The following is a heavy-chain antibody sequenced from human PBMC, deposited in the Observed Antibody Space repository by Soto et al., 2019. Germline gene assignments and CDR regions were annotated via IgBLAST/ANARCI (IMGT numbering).Heavy chain of an antibody. CDR2: VSATAGTT. Sequence: PGGSLRLSCAASGFTFSDHYTDWVRQAPGKGLEWVSLVSATAGTTYYTDAVKGRFTISRDNSRNTVYLQMNSLRADDTAVYYCAKDRLAGGFDYWGQGTLVTVSS. CDR3: AKDRLAGGFDY. V-gene: IGHV3-23*01. J-gene: IGHJ4*02. CDR1: GFTFSDHY. D-gene: IGHD3-16*01.